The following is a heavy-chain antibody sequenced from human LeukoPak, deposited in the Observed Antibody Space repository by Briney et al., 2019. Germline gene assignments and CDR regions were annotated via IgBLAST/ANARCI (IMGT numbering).Heavy chain of an antibody. CDR3: AKDHSTVPIDRGGYFDH. D-gene: IGHD4-17*01. CDR1: GFSFSTYG. J-gene: IGHJ4*02. CDR2: RWYDGSNE. V-gene: IGHV3-33*06. Sequence: PGRSLRLSCAASGFSFSTYGMHWVRQAPGKGLEWVAIRWYDGSNEYYADSVKGRFTISTDNSKNTLYLQMNRLRAEHTAVYYCAKDHSTVPIDRGGYFDHWGQGTLVPVSS.